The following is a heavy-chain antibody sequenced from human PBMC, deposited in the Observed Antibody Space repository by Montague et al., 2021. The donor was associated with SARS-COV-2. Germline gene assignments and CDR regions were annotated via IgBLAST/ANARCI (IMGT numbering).Heavy chain of an antibody. CDR1: GFPFSEYW. V-gene: IGHV3-7*01. Sequence: GSLRLSCAGSGFPFSEYWMAWVRQAPGKGLEFVANIQEDGSVQNYGHSVRGQFTISRDNAKNSLCLQKVALRVEDTAVYYCARVRGSYNTFEYWGQGTRVTVSS. J-gene: IGHJ4*02. D-gene: IGHD1-1*01. CDR2: IQEDGSVQ. CDR3: ARVRGSYNTFEY.